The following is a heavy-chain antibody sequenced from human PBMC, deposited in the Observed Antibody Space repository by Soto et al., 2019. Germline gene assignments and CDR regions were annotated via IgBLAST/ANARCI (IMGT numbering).Heavy chain of an antibody. J-gene: IGHJ4*02. V-gene: IGHV3-33*01. D-gene: IGHD4-17*01. CDR2: IWYDGSNK. CDR3: ARDSWPVTTPPHFDY. CDR1: GFTFSSYG. Sequence: QVQLVESGGGVVQPGRSLRLSCAASGFTFSSYGMHWVRQAPGKGLEWVAVIWYDGSNKYYADSVKGRFTISRDNSKNTLYLQMNSLRAEDTAVYYCARDSWPVTTPPHFDYWGQGTLVTVSS.